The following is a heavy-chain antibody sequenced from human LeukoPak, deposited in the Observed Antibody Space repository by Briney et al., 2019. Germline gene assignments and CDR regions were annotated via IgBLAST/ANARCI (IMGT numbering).Heavy chain of an antibody. J-gene: IGHJ5*01. Sequence: APVKVSCKASGYTFTSYDINWVRQATGQGLEWMGWMNPNSGNTGYAQKFQGRVTMTRNTSISTAYMELSSLRSEDTAVYYCARFSDYGDYNWFDSWGQGTLVTVSS. CDR3: ARFSDYGDYNWFDS. D-gene: IGHD4-17*01. CDR2: MNPNSGNT. V-gene: IGHV1-8*01. CDR1: GYTFTSYD.